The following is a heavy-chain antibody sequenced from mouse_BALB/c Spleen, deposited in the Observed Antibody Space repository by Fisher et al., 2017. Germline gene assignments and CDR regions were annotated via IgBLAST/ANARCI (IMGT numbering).Heavy chain of an antibody. CDR3: ARGLVYGNYWYFDV. J-gene: IGHJ1*01. V-gene: IGHV5-12-1*01. D-gene: IGHD2-1*01. Sequence: RFTISRDNAKNTLYLQMSSLKSEDTAMYYCARGLVYGNYWYFDVWGAGTTVTVSS.